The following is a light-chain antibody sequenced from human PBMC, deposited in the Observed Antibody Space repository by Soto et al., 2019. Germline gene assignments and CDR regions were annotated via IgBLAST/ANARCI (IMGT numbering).Light chain of an antibody. CDR2: YDN. CDR3: GAWDSRLXAYV. J-gene: IGLJ1*01. CDR1: SSNIWGNS. Sequence: QSFLRQPPSGSAAPAQKVTISCSGSSSNIWGNSVSWYQQLPETAPKLLIYYDNKRPSGIPDRFSGSKSVTSATLGIKGLQNVDEDDYYCGAWDSRLXAYVVGTGTKVXV. V-gene: IGLV1-51*01.